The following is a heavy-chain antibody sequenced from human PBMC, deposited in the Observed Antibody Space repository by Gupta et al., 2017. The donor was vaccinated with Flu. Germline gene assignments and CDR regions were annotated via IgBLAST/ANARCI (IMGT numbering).Heavy chain of an antibody. CDR3: ASYHSMVADWGMDV. CDR2: IYTSGST. D-gene: IGHD3-10*01. V-gene: IGHV4-61*02. CDR1: GGSISRGSYY. J-gene: IGHJ6*02. Sequence: QVQLQESGPGLVKPSQTLSLTCTVSGGSISRGSYYWSWIRQPAGKGLGWIGRIYTSGSTNYNPSLKSRVTISVDTSKNQFSLKLSSVTAADTAVYYCASYHSMVADWGMDVWGQGTTVTVSS.